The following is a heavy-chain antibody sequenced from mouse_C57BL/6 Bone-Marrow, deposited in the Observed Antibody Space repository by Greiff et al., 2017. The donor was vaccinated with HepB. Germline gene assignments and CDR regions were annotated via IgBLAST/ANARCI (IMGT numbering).Heavy chain of an antibody. V-gene: IGHV1-53*01. CDR1: GYTFTSYW. CDR3: ARGDYDAAWFAY. CDR2: INPSNGGT. J-gene: IGHJ3*01. D-gene: IGHD2-4*01. Sequence: QVQLQQPGTELVTPGASVKLSCKASGYTFTSYWMPWVKQRPGQGLEWIGNINPSNGGTNYNEKFKSKATLTVDKSSSTAYMQLSSLTSEDSAVYYCARGDYDAAWFAYWGQGTLVTVSA.